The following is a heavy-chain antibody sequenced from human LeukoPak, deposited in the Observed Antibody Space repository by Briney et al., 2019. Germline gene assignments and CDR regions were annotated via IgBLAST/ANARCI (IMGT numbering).Heavy chain of an antibody. Sequence: GGSLRLSCAASGFTFSSHWMSWVRQAPGKGLEWVANIKQDGSEKYYVDSVKGRFTISRDNAKNSLYLQMNSLKAEDTAVYYCARDQAGNYYDSSGYYYSWGQGALVTVSS. V-gene: IGHV3-7*01. D-gene: IGHD3-22*01. CDR3: ARDQAGNYYDSSGYYYS. J-gene: IGHJ4*02. CDR1: GFTFSSHW. CDR2: IKQDGSEK.